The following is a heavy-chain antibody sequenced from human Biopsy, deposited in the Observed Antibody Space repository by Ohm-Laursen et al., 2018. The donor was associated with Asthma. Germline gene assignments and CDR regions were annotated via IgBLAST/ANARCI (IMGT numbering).Heavy chain of an antibody. Sequence: RSLRLSCTASGFTFSSYGMHWVRQAPGKGLEWVAVISYDGSNKYYADSVKGRFTISRDNSKNTLYPQMNSLRAEDTAVYYCARDLHPTNHLGELSEGFDYWGQGTLVTVSS. D-gene: IGHD3-16*02. J-gene: IGHJ4*02. CDR1: GFTFSSYG. V-gene: IGHV3-30*03. CDR2: ISYDGSNK. CDR3: ARDLHPTNHLGELSEGFDY.